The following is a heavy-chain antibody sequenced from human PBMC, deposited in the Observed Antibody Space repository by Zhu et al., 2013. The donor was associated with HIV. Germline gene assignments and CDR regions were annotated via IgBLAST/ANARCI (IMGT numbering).Heavy chain of an antibody. V-gene: IGHV3-30*18. CDR3: ANAGIVGAEGKVGY. D-gene: IGHD1-26*01. CDR1: GFTFSNYG. Sequence: VQLVESGGGVVQPGRSLRLSCAASGFTFSNYGMHWVRQAPGKGLEWVAVISYDGSNKYYADSVKGRFTISRDNSKNTLYLQMNSLRAEDTAVYYCANAGIVGAEGKVGYWGQGTLVTVSS. J-gene: IGHJ4*02. CDR2: ISYDGSNK.